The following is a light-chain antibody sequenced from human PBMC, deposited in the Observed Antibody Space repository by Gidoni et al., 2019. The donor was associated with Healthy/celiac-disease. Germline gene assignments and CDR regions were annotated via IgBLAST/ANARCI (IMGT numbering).Light chain of an antibody. Sequence: ETVLTKSPATLSLSPGGRATLSCRASQSVSSYLAWYQQKPGQAPRLLIYDASNRATGIPARFSGSGSGTDFTLTISSLEPEDFAVYYCQQRSNWPWTFGQGTKVEIK. J-gene: IGKJ1*01. V-gene: IGKV3-11*01. CDR2: DAS. CDR3: QQRSNWPWT. CDR1: QSVSSY.